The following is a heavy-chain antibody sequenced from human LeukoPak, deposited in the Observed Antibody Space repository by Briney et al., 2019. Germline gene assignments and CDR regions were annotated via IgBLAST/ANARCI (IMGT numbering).Heavy chain of an antibody. V-gene: IGHV4-61*02. CDR2: IYTSGST. J-gene: IGHJ4*02. CDR1: GGSISSGSYY. D-gene: IGHD6-13*01. Sequence: PSQTLSLTCTVSGGSISSGSYYWSWIRQPAGKGLEWIGRIYTSGSTNYNPSLKSRVTISVDTSKNQFSLKLSSVTAADTAVYYCARGGEAAAGTGLDYWGQGTLVTVSS. CDR3: ARGGEAAAGTGLDY.